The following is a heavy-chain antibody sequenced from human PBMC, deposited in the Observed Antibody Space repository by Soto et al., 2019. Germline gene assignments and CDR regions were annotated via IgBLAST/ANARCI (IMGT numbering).Heavy chain of an antibody. CDR1: GYTFTTYG. CDR3: ARVRLGHLSFDY. V-gene: IGHV1-18*04. J-gene: IGHJ4*02. CDR2: ISAYNGNT. D-gene: IGHD3-16*02. Sequence: QVQLVQSGAEVKKPGASMKVSCKASGYTFTTYGISWVRQAPGQGLEWMGWISAYNGNTNYAQKFEGRATMTTDTSTTTAYMEVRSLRSDDTAVYYCARVRLGHLSFDYWGQGTLVIVSS.